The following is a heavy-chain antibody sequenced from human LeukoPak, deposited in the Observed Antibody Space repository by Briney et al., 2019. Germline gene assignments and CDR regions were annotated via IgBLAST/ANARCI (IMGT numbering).Heavy chain of an antibody. J-gene: IGHJ4*02. CDR2: ISGDGDDT. D-gene: IGHD2-21*02. Sequence: PGGSLRLSCGASGFTFSSYVMSWVRQAPGKGLEWVSAISGDGDDTYYAGSVRGRFTISRDDSNDTLYLQMNNLRAEDTAVYYCAKDGLLLPFDYWGQGTLVTVSS. V-gene: IGHV3-23*01. CDR3: AKDGLLLPFDY. CDR1: GFTFSSYV.